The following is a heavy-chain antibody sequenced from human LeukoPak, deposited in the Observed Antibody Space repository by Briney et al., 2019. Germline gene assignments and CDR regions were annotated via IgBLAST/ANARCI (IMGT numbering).Heavy chain of an antibody. CDR1: VFTISSYA. V-gene: IGHV3-23*01. Sequence: GGSLRLSCAASVFTISSYAMSWVRQAPGKGLEWVSAISGSGGSTYYADSVKGRFTISRDNSKNTLYLQMNSLRAEDTAVYYCAKALYGFWSGYILGMGMDVWGEGTTVTVSS. D-gene: IGHD3-3*01. J-gene: IGHJ6*01. CDR3: AKALYGFWSGYILGMGMDV. CDR2: ISGSGGST.